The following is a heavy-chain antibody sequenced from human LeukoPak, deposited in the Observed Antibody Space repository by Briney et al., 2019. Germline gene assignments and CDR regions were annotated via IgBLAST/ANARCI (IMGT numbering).Heavy chain of an antibody. Sequence: GSLRLSCAASGFTFNSYAMTWVRQAPGKGLEWVSGISGSGGDTHYAESVKGRFTISRDNSKNTLYLQMNSLRAEDTAVYYCAELGITMIGGVWGKGTTVTISS. CDR1: GFTFNSYA. D-gene: IGHD3-10*02. CDR2: ISGSGGDT. CDR3: AELGITMIGGV. V-gene: IGHV3-23*01. J-gene: IGHJ6*04.